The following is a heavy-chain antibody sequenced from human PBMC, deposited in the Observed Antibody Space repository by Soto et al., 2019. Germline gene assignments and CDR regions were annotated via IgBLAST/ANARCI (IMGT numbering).Heavy chain of an antibody. V-gene: IGHV3-48*01. Sequence: EVQLVESGGGLVQPGGSLRLSCAASGFTFSSYSMNWVRQAPGKGLEWVSYISSSSSTIYYADSVKGRVTISRDNAKHALYLQMNGLRAEDAAAYYCARDWHYYYYYGMDVWGQGTTVTVSS. CDR2: ISSSSSTI. CDR1: GFTFSSYS. CDR3: ARDWHYYYYYGMDV. J-gene: IGHJ6*02.